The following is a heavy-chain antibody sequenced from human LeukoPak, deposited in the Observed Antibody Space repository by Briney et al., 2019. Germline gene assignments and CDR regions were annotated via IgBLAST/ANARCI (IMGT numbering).Heavy chain of an antibody. Sequence: GGSLRLSCAASGFTFSSYAMHWVRQAPGKGLEWVAVISYDGSNKYYADSVKGRFTISRDNSKNTLYLQMNSLRAEDTAVYYCARDMVVVSAAIWPGLSPELDYWGQGTLVTVSS. J-gene: IGHJ4*02. CDR3: ARDMVVVSAAIWPGLSPELDY. CDR2: ISYDGSNK. D-gene: IGHD2-2*02. V-gene: IGHV3-30-3*01. CDR1: GFTFSSYA.